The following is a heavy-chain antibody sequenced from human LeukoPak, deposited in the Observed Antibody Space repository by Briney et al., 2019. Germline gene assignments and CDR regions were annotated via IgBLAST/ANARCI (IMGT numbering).Heavy chain of an antibody. CDR1: GGTFNSYA. Sequence: ASVKVSCKASGGTFNSYAISWVRQAPGQGLEWMGIINPSGGSTSYAQKFQGRVTMTRDMSTSTVYMELSSLRSEDTAVYYCARDLDFGVVISDYWGQGTLVTVSS. CDR3: ARDLDFGVVISDY. J-gene: IGHJ4*02. CDR2: INPSGGST. D-gene: IGHD3-3*01. V-gene: IGHV1-46*02.